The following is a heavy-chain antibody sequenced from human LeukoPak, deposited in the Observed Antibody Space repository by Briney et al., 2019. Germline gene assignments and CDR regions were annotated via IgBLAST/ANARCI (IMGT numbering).Heavy chain of an antibody. J-gene: IGHJ3*02. CDR3: ARGYPTDLWSGYRWGDAFDI. CDR2: IIPILGIA. CDR1: GGTFSSYT. D-gene: IGHD3-3*01. Sequence: ASVKVSCKASGGTFSSYTISWVRQAPGQGLEWMGRIIPILGIANYAQKLQGRVTITADKSTSTAYMELSSLRSEDTAVYYCARGYPTDLWSGYRWGDAFDIWGQGTMVTVSS. V-gene: IGHV1-69*02.